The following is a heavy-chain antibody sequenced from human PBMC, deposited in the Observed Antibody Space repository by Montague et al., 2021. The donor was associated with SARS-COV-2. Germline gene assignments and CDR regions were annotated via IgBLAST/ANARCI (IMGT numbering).Heavy chain of an antibody. Sequence: SLILSCAASGFTFSDYAMHLFRQAPVKGLEWLAVISYDGFDKYYSDSVRVRFTVSRDNPRNTLYLQMNSLTTEDTAVFYCARRDQYGSGTNGLLQSWGQGILVTVSS. V-gene: IGHV3-30*04. D-gene: IGHD3-10*01. J-gene: IGHJ5*02. CDR1: GFTFSDYA. CDR2: ISYDGFDK. CDR3: ARRDQYGSGTNGLLQS.